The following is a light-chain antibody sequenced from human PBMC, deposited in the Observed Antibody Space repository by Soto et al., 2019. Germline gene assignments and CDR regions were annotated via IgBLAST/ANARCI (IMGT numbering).Light chain of an antibody. CDR1: SSNIGAGYD. V-gene: IGLV1-40*01. CDR2: GNS. CDR3: QSYDSSLSGWV. Sequence: QSVLTQPPSLSGDPGQRVTISCTGSSSNIGAGYDVHWYQQLPGTAPKLLSYGNSNRPSGVPDRFSGSKSGTSASLAITGLQAEDEADYYCQSYDSSLSGWVFGGGTKLTVL. J-gene: IGLJ3*02.